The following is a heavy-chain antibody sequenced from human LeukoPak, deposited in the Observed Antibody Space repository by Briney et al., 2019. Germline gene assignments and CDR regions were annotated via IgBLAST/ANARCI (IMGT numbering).Heavy chain of an antibody. D-gene: IGHD3-10*01. V-gene: IGHV3-23*01. CDR3: GNLFYISGIYHFDY. CDR1: GFTFSGYA. CDR2: ISGSGGGT. J-gene: IGHJ4*02. Sequence: GGPLRLSCAASGFTFSGYAMNWGPPPPGKGLAWVSTISGSGGGTNYANSVKGRFTNARDNSNNTRHLQMTSLRAEDPARFYLGNLFYISGIYHFDYWGQGTLVTVSS.